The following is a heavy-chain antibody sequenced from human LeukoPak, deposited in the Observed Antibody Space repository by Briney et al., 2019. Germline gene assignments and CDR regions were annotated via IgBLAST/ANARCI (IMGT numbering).Heavy chain of an antibody. Sequence: SVKVSCKASGGTFSSYAISWVRQAPGQGLGWMGGIIPIFGTANYAQKFQGRVTITADESTSTAYMELSSLRSEDTAVYYCAGPERGYSYGYLNHWGQGTLVTVSS. D-gene: IGHD5-18*01. J-gene: IGHJ4*02. CDR3: AGPERGYSYGYLNH. CDR2: IIPIFGTA. V-gene: IGHV1-69*13. CDR1: GGTFSSYA.